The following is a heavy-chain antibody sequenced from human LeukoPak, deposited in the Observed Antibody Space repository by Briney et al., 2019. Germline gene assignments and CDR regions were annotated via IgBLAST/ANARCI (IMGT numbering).Heavy chain of an antibody. CDR3: ARSRQASGLFNS. V-gene: IGHV4-31*03. CDR2: IHYSGSA. Sequence: SETLSLTCTVSGGSISSGGYYWTWIRQHPGKGLEWIGYIHYSGSAFYNPSLKSRVTISVDRPKNQFFLNVTSLTAADTAVYYCARSRQASGLFNSWGQGTLVVVSS. J-gene: IGHJ5*01. CDR1: GGSISSGGYY. D-gene: IGHD3-10*01.